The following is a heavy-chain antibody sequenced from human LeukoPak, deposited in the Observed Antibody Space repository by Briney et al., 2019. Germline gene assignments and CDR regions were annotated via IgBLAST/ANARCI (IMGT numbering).Heavy chain of an antibody. D-gene: IGHD5-12*01. CDR3: AKGRAWIRNWFDP. CDR1: GFTFSSYG. J-gene: IGHJ5*02. CDR2: IRYDGSNK. Sequence: GGSLRLSCAASGFTFSSYGMHWVRRAPGKGLEWVAFIRYDGSNKYYADSVKGRFTISRDNSKNTLYLQMNSLRAEDTAVYYCAKGRAWIRNWFDPWGQGTLVTVSS. V-gene: IGHV3-30*02.